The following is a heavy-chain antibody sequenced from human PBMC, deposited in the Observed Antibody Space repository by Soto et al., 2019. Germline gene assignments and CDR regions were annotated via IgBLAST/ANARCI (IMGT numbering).Heavy chain of an antibody. D-gene: IGHD3-22*01. CDR1: GFTFSFCA. CDR3: VKGHSDSYYYFDY. J-gene: IGHJ4*02. V-gene: IGHV3-23*01. CDR2: IRGSGGDT. Sequence: EVQLLESGGGLVQPGGSLRLSCAASGFTFSFCAMSWVRQAPGKGLKWVSSIRGSGGDTYYADSVRGRFTISSDNSKNTLYLQMNSLRVEDTVVYYCVKGHSDSYYYFDYWGQGTLVTVSS.